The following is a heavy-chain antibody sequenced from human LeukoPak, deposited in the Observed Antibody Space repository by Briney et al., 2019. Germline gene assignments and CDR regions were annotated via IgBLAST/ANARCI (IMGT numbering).Heavy chain of an antibody. CDR2: ISGSGGST. CDR1: GFTFSSYA. CDR3: AKVDGLASRRYDAFDI. Sequence: GGSLRLSCAASGFTFSSYAMSWVRQAPGKGLEWVSAISGSGGSTYYADSVKGRFTISRDNSKNTLYLQMNSLRAEDTAVYYCAKVDGLASRRYDAFDIWGQGTMVTVSS. D-gene: IGHD3/OR15-3a*01. V-gene: IGHV3-23*01. J-gene: IGHJ3*02.